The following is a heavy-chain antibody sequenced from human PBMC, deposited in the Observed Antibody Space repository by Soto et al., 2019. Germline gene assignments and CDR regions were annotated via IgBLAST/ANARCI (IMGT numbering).Heavy chain of an antibody. CDR2: ISGSGGST. CDR3: AKSVAYYYDSRPGRWYCDY. CDR1: GFTFSSYA. D-gene: IGHD3-22*01. J-gene: IGHJ4*02. V-gene: IGHV3-23*01. Sequence: GGSLILSCAASGFTFSSYAMSWVRQAPGKGLEWVSAISGSGGSTYYADSVKGRFTISRDNSKNTLYLQMNSLRAEDTAVYYCAKSVAYYYDSRPGRWYCDYWCQGTRVTVSS.